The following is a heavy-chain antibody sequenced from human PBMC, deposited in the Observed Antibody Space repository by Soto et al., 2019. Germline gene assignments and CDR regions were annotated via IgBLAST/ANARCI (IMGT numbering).Heavy chain of an antibody. V-gene: IGHV1-69*12. D-gene: IGHD6-19*01. CDR1: GGTFSNYA. J-gene: IGHJ6*02. CDR3: ARVEAVAGLYTSHGVDV. Sequence: QVQLVQSGAEVKKPGSSVKVSCKVSGGTFSNYAIDWVRLAPGHGLEWMGGIVPIFGTTYYTQKFQGRATITADDSTTTAYLEMSSLRSEDTAIYYCARVEAVAGLYTSHGVDVWGQGTAVTVSS. CDR2: IVPIFGTT.